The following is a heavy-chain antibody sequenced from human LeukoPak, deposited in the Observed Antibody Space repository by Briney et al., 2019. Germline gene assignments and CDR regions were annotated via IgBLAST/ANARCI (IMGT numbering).Heavy chain of an antibody. J-gene: IGHJ4*02. CDR1: GYAFTGYY. D-gene: IGHD6-13*01. V-gene: IGHV1-2*02. CDR2: INPNSGGT. CDR3: ARVNRYSSSWSPWDFDY. Sequence: ASVKVSCKASGYAFTGYYMHWVRQAPGQGLEWMGWINPNSGGTNYAQKFQGRVTMTRDTSISTAYMELSRLRSDDTAVYYCARVNRYSSSWSPWDFDYWGQGTLVTVSS.